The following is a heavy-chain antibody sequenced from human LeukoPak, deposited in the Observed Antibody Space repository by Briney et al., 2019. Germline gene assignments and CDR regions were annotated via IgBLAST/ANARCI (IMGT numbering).Heavy chain of an antibody. V-gene: IGHV3-7*04. D-gene: IGHD3-22*01. Sequence: GGSLGPSCAASGFTFSSYWMSWVRQAPGKGLEWVANIKQDGSEKYYVDSVKGRFTISGDNAKNSLYLQMNSLRAEDTAVYYCARGSHYYDSSGYYAAGYWGQGTLVTVSS. CDR1: GFTFSSYW. J-gene: IGHJ4*02. CDR2: IKQDGSEK. CDR3: ARGSHYYDSSGYYAAGY.